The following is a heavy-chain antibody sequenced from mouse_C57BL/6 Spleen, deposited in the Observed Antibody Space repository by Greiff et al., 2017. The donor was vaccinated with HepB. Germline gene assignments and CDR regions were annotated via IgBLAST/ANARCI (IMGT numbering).Heavy chain of an antibody. V-gene: IGHV1-42*01. CDR1: GYSFTGYY. J-gene: IGHJ4*01. Sequence: EVQLQQSGPELVKPGASVKISCKASGYSFTGYYMNWVKQSPEKSLEWIGEINPSTGGTTYNQKFKAKATLTVDKSSSTAYMQLKSLTSEDSAVYYCARSGYGNYEGGAMDYWGQGTSVTVSS. D-gene: IGHD2-1*01. CDR2: INPSTGGT. CDR3: ARSGYGNYEGGAMDY.